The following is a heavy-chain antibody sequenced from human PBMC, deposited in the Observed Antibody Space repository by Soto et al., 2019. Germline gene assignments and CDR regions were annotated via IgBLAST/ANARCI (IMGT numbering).Heavy chain of an antibody. J-gene: IGHJ4*02. V-gene: IGHV4-30-4*01. CDR1: GGSISSGDYY. D-gene: IGHD4-17*01. Sequence: PSETLSLTCTVSGGSISSGDYYWSWIRQPPGKGLEWIGYIYYSGSTYYNPSLKNRVTISMDTSKNPFSLKLSSVTAADTAVYYCARWGYGDYVGVDYWGQGTLVTV. CDR3: ARWGYGDYVGVDY. CDR2: IYYSGST.